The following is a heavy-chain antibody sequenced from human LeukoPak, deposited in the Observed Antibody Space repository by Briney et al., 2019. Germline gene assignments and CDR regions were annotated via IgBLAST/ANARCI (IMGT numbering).Heavy chain of an antibody. J-gene: IGHJ3*02. CDR3: AREDSGAFDI. D-gene: IGHD2/OR15-2a*01. V-gene: IGHV4-39*07. CDR2: INHSGST. CDR1: GGSISSGGYY. Sequence: SETLSLTCTVSGGSISSGGYYWSWIRQPPGKGLEWIGEINHSGSTNYSPSLPSPLPISVDTSKNQFSLKLSSVTAADTAVYYCAREDSGAFDIWGQGTMVTVSS.